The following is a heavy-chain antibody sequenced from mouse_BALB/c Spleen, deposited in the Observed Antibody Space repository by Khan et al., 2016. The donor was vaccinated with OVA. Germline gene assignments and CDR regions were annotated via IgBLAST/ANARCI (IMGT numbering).Heavy chain of an antibody. CDR1: GYSITSGYG. V-gene: IGHV3-2*02. D-gene: IGHD1-2*01. CDR3: ARTARIKY. CDR2: ISYSGST. J-gene: IGHJ2*01. Sequence: VQLQESGPGLVKPSQSLSLTCTVTGYSITSGYGRNWIRQFPGNKLEWMGYISYSGSTNYNPSLKSRTSFTRDKSKNQFFLQLKSETTDDTATYYCARTARIKYWGQGTTLTVSS.